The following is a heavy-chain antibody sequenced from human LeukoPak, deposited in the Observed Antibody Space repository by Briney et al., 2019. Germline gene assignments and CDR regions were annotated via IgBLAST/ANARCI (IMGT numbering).Heavy chain of an antibody. Sequence: PGGSLSLSCAASGFTFSSYAMSWVRQAPGKGLEWVSTISGSGGSTYYADSVKGRFTISRDNTKNSLYLQMNSLRAEDTAVYYCARVSRYANDYWGQGTLVTVSS. V-gene: IGHV3-23*01. D-gene: IGHD2-2*01. CDR1: GFTFSSYA. CDR3: ARVSRYANDY. CDR2: ISGSGGST. J-gene: IGHJ4*02.